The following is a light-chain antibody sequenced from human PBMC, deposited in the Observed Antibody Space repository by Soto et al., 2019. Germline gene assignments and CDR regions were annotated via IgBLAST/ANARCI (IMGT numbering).Light chain of an antibody. CDR3: QQYNNWPWT. Sequence: EIVMTQSPATLSVSPWERATLSFRASQSVNINLAWYQQKSGQAPRLLIYGASTRATGIPARFSGSGSGTEFTLTISSLQSVDFAVYSCQQYNNWPWTFGQGTKWIS. CDR1: QSVNIN. V-gene: IGKV3-15*01. J-gene: IGKJ1*01. CDR2: GAS.